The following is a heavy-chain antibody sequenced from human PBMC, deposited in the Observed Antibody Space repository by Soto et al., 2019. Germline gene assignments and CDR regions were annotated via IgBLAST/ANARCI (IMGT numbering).Heavy chain of an antibody. CDR2: INPSGGST. CDR1: GYTFNSYY. CDR3: AREGFLDRGVAVAGTSYYYGMDV. V-gene: IGHV1-46*02. D-gene: IGHD6-19*01. Sequence: ASVKVSCKACGYTFNSYYMHWVRQAPGQGLEWMGIINPSGGSTSYAQKFQGRVTMTRDTSTSTVYMELSSLRSEDTAVYYCAREGFLDRGVAVAGTSYYYGMDVWGQGPTVTSP. J-gene: IGHJ6*02.